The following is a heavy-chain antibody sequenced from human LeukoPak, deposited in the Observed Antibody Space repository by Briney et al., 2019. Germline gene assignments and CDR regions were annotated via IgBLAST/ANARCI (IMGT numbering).Heavy chain of an antibody. V-gene: IGHV4-59*01. CDR1: GGSISSYY. CDR2: IYYSGST. D-gene: IGHD6-13*01. J-gene: IGHJ4*02. CDR3: AREGYSSSWYDY. Sequence: PSETLSLTCTVAGGSISSYYWSWIRQPPGKGLEWIGYIYYSGSTNYSPSLKSRVTISVDTSKNQFSLKLSSVTAADTAVYYCAREGYSSSWYDYWGQGTLVTVSS.